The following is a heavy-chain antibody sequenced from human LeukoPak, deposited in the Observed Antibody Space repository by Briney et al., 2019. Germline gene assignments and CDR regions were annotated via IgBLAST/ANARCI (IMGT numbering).Heavy chain of an antibody. J-gene: IGHJ6*02. Sequence: GGSLRLSCAASGFTFSSYAMHWVRQAPGKGLEWVAVISSDGSNKYYADSVKGRFTISRDNSKNTLYLQVNSLRAEDTAVYFCARPSSYYYYYGMDVWGQGTTVTVSS. CDR2: ISSDGSNK. CDR3: ARPSSYYYYYGMDV. V-gene: IGHV3-30*04. CDR1: GFTFSSYA.